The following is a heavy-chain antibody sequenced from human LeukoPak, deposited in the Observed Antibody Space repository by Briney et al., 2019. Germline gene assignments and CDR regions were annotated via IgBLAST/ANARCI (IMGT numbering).Heavy chain of an antibody. CDR3: ARGYDFWSGQEDYGMDV. J-gene: IGHJ6*02. D-gene: IGHD3-3*01. V-gene: IGHV1-69*02. Sequence: ASVNLSCTASGGTYSSYTTSWVPQAPGQGREWMGRILPILGIANYAQKFQGRVTITADKSTSTAYMELSSLRSEDTAVYYCARGYDFWSGQEDYGMDVWGQGTTVTVSS. CDR1: GGTYSSYT. CDR2: ILPILGIA.